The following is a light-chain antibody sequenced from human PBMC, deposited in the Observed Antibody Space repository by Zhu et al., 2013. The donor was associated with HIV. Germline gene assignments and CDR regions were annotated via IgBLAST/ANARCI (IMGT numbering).Light chain of an antibody. Sequence: ETVMTQSPVTLSVSPGERATLSCRASQSVSSNLAWYQQKPGQAPRLLIYGASTRATGIPARFSGSGSETEFTLTISSLQPDDFATYYCQQYNSYPYTFGQGTKLEIK. J-gene: IGKJ2*01. CDR3: QQYNSYPYT. CDR2: GAS. V-gene: IGKV3-15*01. CDR1: QSVSSN.